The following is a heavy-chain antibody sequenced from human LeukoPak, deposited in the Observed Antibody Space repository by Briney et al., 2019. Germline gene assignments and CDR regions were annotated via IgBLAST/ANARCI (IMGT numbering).Heavy chain of an antibody. CDR2: ISSSGSTI. CDR3: ARRLRRNYFDY. J-gene: IGHJ4*02. Sequence: GGSLRLSCAASGFTFSSYEMNWVRQAPGKGLEWVSYISSSGSTIYYADSVKGRFTISRDNAKNSLYLQMNSLRAEDTAVYYWARRLRRNYFDYWGQGTLVTVSS. V-gene: IGHV3-48*03. D-gene: IGHD4-17*01. CDR1: GFTFSSYE.